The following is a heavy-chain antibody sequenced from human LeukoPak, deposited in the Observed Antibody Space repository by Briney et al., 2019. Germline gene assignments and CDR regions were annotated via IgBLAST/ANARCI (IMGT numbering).Heavy chain of an antibody. CDR2: IYYSGST. Sequence: SETLSLTCTVSGGSISSSSYYWGWIRQPPGKGLEWIGSIYYSGSTYYNPSLKSRVTISVDTSKNQLSLKLSSVTAADTAVYYCARDIVVVPAALNWFDPWGQGTLVTVSS. CDR1: GGSISSSSYY. J-gene: IGHJ5*02. V-gene: IGHV4-39*07. D-gene: IGHD2-2*01. CDR3: ARDIVVVPAALNWFDP.